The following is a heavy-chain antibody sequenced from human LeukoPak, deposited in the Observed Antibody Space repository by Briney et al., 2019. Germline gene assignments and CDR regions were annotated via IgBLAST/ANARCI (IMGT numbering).Heavy chain of an antibody. V-gene: IGHV4-59*01. CDR3: AARERLDWILD. CDR2: IYYSGSS. J-gene: IGHJ4*02. Sequence: PSETLSLTCTVSGGSISSYYWSWIRQPLGKGLEWIGYIYYSGSSNHNPSLKSRVTMSVDTSKNQLSLNLTSVTAADTAVYYCAARERLDWILDWGQGTLVTVSS. D-gene: IGHD3-9*01. CDR1: GGSISSYY.